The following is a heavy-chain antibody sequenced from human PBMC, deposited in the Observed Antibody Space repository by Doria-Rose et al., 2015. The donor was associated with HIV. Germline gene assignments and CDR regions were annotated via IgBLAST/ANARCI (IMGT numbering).Heavy chain of an antibody. CDR2: IFYTGST. Sequence: QVQLQESGPGLVKPSETLSLTCSVSGGSISHYHWSWIRQPPGKGLEYIGDIFYTGSTNYSPSLKSRVSMSIDTSKNKFSLRLSSVTAADTAVYYCARVLSGTYDYWGQGTLVTVSS. J-gene: IGHJ4*02. V-gene: IGHV4-59*13. CDR3: ARVLSGTYDY. D-gene: IGHD1-26*01. CDR1: GGSISHYH.